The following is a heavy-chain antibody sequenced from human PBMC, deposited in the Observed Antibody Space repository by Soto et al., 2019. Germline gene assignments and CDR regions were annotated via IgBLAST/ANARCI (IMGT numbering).Heavy chain of an antibody. CDR2: IKGDGSMK. Sequence: PGGSLRLSCAASGFTFSSYWMSWVRQAPGKGLEWVANIKGDGSMKNYVDSVKGRFTISRDNARDSLRLQMNSLTAEDTAVYYCVRDGVMGSYWGQGTLVTVSS. V-gene: IGHV3-7*03. J-gene: IGHJ4*02. CDR1: GFTFSSYW. D-gene: IGHD2-21*01. CDR3: VRDGVMGSY.